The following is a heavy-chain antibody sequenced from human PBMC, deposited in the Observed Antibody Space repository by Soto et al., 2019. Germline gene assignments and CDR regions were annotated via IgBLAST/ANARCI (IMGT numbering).Heavy chain of an antibody. CDR3: ATDLGMPSGGRWYSTFFED. D-gene: IGHD2-15*01. J-gene: IGHJ4*02. V-gene: IGHV3-33*01. CDR2: IWADGSSQ. Sequence: ESGGGVVQPGRSLRLSCEASGFTFSSRGMHWVRQAPGKGLEWVALIWADGSSQYYVDSVKGRFTISRDNSRNTLYLQMNSLRAEDTAVYYCATDLGMPSGGRWYSTFFEDWGQGTLVTVSP. CDR1: GFTFSSRG.